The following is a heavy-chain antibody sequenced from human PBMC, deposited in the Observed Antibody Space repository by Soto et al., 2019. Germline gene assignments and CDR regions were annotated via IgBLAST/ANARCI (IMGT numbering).Heavy chain of an antibody. V-gene: IGHV3-33*08. CDR3: ARGDCTGAYCYSWPFNYGVDV. CDR1: GGTCNTYG. D-gene: IGHD2-21*02. Sequence: GGSLRLCCTAAGGTCNTYGGHWVRQAPGKGLEWVAIIWYDGSNKYYADSVKGRFTISRDNSKNTLYLQMNSLRAEDTALYYCARGDCTGAYCYSWPFNYGVDVWGQGTTVTVSS. J-gene: IGHJ6*02. CDR2: IWYDGSNK.